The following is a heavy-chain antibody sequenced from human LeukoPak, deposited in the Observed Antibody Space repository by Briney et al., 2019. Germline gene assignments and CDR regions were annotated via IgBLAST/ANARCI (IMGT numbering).Heavy chain of an antibody. D-gene: IGHD3-22*01. CDR3: AIPGILYDSSGSFDY. V-gene: IGHV1-18*01. CDR2: ISAYNGNT. Sequence: ASVKVSCKASGYTFTSYGISWVRQAPGQGLEWMGWISAYNGNTNYEQKLQGRVTMTTDTSTSTAYMELRSLRSDDTAVYYCAIPGILYDSSGSFDYWGQGTLVTVSS. J-gene: IGHJ4*02. CDR1: GYTFTSYG.